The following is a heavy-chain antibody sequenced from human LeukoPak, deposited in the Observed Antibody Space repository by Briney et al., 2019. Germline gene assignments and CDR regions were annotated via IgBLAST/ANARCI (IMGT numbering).Heavy chain of an antibody. CDR3: IVFGDSNH. Sequence: PGVSLRLSSAASGFTFGSYAMSWVRQAPGKGLEWVSAIHTSGDTCYADSVKGRFTISRDTSKNTLYLQINSLRVEDTAVYYCIVFGDSNHWGQGTLVTVSS. CDR2: IHTSGDT. J-gene: IGHJ5*02. V-gene: IGHV3-23*05. CDR1: GFTFGSYA. D-gene: IGHD4-17*01.